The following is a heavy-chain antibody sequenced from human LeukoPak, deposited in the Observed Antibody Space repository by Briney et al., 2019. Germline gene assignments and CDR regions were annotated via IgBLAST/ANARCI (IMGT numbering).Heavy chain of an antibody. V-gene: IGHV3-33*01. J-gene: IGHJ6*02. CDR3: ARVSSGWYGYYYYGMDV. CDR2: IWFDGSNK. CDR1: GFTFSTYA. Sequence: GGSLRLSCAASGFTFSTYAMHWVRQAPGKGLEWVAVIWFDGSNKYYADSVKGRFTISRDNSKNTLYLQMNSLRAEDTAVYYCARVSSGWYGYYYYGMDVWGQGTTVTVSS. D-gene: IGHD6-19*01.